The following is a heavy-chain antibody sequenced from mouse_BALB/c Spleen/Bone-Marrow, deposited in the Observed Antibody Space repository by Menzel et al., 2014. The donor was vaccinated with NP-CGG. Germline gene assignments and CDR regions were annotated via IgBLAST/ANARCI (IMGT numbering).Heavy chain of an antibody. D-gene: IGHD1-1*01. V-gene: IGHV2-6-4*01. Sequence: VKLMESGPGLVAPSQRLSITCTVSGFSLSRYSIHWVRQPPGEGLEWLGVIWGGGNTDYNSALKSRLSISKGNSKSXVFLKMNSLQTDDTAMYYCARFITTGTMDYWGQGTSVTVSS. CDR3: ARFITTGTMDY. CDR1: GFSLSRYS. J-gene: IGHJ4*01. CDR2: IWGGGNT.